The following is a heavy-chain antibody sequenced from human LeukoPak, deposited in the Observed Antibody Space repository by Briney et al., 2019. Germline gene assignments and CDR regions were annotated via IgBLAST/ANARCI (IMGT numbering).Heavy chain of an antibody. V-gene: IGHV4-34*01. CDR1: GGSFSGYY. D-gene: IGHD2-15*01. J-gene: IGHJ4*02. Sequence: PSESLSLTCAVVGGSFSGYYWSWIRHPPGKGREWIGEINHMGSTNYNPSLKSRVTISVDTSKNQFSLKLSSVTAADTAVYYCARAYCSGGSCYSGWGQGTLVTVSS. CDR3: ARAYCSGGSCYSG. CDR2: INHMGST.